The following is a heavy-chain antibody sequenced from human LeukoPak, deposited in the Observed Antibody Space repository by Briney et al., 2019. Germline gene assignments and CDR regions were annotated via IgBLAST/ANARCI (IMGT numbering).Heavy chain of an antibody. D-gene: IGHD3-9*01. Sequence: ASVKVSCKASGYIFTGYYMHWVRQAPGQGLEWMGWINPNSGGTNYAQKFQGRVTMTRDTSISTAYMELSRLRSDDTAVYYCARAPYDILTGYPYYFDYWGQGTLVTVSS. CDR1: GYIFTGYY. V-gene: IGHV1-2*02. CDR3: ARAPYDILTGYPYYFDY. CDR2: INPNSGGT. J-gene: IGHJ4*02.